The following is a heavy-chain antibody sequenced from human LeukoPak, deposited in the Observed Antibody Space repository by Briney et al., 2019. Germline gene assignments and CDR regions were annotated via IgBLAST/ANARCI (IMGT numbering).Heavy chain of an antibody. J-gene: IGHJ4*02. V-gene: IGHV3-23*01. CDR3: AKTRESGPFDY. CDR2: ISGSGGST. Sequence: PGGSLRLSCAASGFIFSSYGMSWVRQAPGKGLEWVSAISGSGGSTYYADSVKGRFTISRDNSKNTLYLQMNNLRAEDTAVYYCAKTRESGPFDYWGQGTLVTVSS. D-gene: IGHD5-12*01. CDR1: GFIFSSYG.